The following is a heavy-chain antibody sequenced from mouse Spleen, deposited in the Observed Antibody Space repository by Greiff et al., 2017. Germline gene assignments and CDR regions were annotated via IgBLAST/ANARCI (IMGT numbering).Heavy chain of an antibody. D-gene: IGHD1-1*01. Sequence: VQLQESDAELVKPGASVKISCQVSGYTFTDHTIHWMKQRPEQGLEWIGYIYPRDGSTKYNEKFKGKATLTADKSSSTAYMQLNSLTSEDSAVYFCASSYYYGSSYGAMDYWGQGTSVTVSS. J-gene: IGHJ4*01. V-gene: IGHV1-78*01. CDR1: GYTFTDHT. CDR2: IYPRDGST. CDR3: ASSYYYGSSYGAMDY.